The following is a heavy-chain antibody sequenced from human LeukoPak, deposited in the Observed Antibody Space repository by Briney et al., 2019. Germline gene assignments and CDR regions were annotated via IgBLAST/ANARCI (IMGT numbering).Heavy chain of an antibody. D-gene: IGHD4-23*01. V-gene: IGHV1-2*02. CDR2: INPNSGGT. Sequence: ASVKVSCKASGYTFTGYYMHWVRQAPGQGLEWMEWINPNSGGTNYAQKFQGRVTMTRDTSISTAYMELSRLRSDDTAVYHCTRGNQYMDVWGKGTTVTVSS. CDR3: TRGNQYMDV. CDR1: GYTFTGYY. J-gene: IGHJ6*03.